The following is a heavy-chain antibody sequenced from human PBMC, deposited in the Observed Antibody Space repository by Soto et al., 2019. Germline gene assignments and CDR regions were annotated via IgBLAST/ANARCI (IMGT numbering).Heavy chain of an antibody. V-gene: IGHV3-11*01. CDR1: GFTFSDYY. J-gene: IGHJ4*02. CDR2: ISSSGSTI. D-gene: IGHD2-15*01. Sequence: GESLKISCAASGFTFSDYYMSWIRQAPGKGLEWVSYISSSGSTIYYADSVKGRFTISRDNAKNSLYLQMNSLRAEDTAVYCCASWVVGRCSGGSCFSNFDYWGQGTLVTVSS. CDR3: ASWVVGRCSGGSCFSNFDY.